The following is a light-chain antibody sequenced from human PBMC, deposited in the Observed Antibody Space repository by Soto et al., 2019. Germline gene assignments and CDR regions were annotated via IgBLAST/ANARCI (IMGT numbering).Light chain of an antibody. J-gene: IGKJ2*01. CDR1: QTVISSY. Sequence: EIVLTQSPGTLSLSPGERATLSCRASQTVISSYLAWYQQKPGQAPRLLIFGASSRATGIPDRFSGSGSGTDFTLTISGLEPDDFALYYCLQYDGSPRTFGQGTKLEIK. V-gene: IGKV3-20*01. CDR3: LQYDGSPRT. CDR2: GAS.